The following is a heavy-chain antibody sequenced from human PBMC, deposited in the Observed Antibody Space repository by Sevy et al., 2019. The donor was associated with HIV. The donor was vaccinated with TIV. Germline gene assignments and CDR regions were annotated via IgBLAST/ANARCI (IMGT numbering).Heavy chain of an antibody. Sequence: GGSLRLSCAASGFTFSDYYVSWIRQAPGKGLEWVSYISSSGSTIYYADSVKGRFTISRDNAKNSLYLQMNSLRAEDTAVYYCARVHDYYDSSGYYPLDYWGQGTLVTVSS. J-gene: IGHJ4*02. CDR2: ISSSGSTI. CDR1: GFTFSDYY. D-gene: IGHD3-22*01. V-gene: IGHV3-11*01. CDR3: ARVHDYYDSSGYYPLDY.